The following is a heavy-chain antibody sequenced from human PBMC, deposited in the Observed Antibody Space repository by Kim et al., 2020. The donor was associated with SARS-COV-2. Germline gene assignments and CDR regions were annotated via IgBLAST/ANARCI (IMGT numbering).Heavy chain of an antibody. Sequence: YNPSLKSRVTISVDTSKNQFSLRLSSVTAADTAVYYCARASSWRYNWFDPWGQGTLVTVSS. CDR3: ARASSWRYNWFDP. V-gene: IGHV4-31*02. J-gene: IGHJ5*02. D-gene: IGHD6-13*01.